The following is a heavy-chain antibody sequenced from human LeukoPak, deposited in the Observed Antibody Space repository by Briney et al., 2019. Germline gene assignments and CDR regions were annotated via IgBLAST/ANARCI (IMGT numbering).Heavy chain of an antibody. Sequence: PGGSLRLSFAASGFTFRDYYMSWIRQAPGKGLEWVSYISSSGSTYYADSVKGRFTISRDNSKNLLYLQMNSLRAEDTAVYYCAKDTASPFDYWGQGTLVTVSS. D-gene: IGHD5-18*01. CDR2: ISSSGST. J-gene: IGHJ4*02. V-gene: IGHV3-11*01. CDR3: AKDTASPFDY. CDR1: GFTFRDYY.